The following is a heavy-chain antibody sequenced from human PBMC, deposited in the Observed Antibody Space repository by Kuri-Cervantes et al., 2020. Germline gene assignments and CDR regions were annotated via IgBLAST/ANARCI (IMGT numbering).Heavy chain of an antibody. CDR1: GYTLTELS. CDR3: ARGEHLFDY. V-gene: IGHV1-24*01. Sequence: ASVKVSCKVSGYTLTELSMHWVRQAPGKGLEWMGGFDPEDGETIYAQKFQGRVTITADESTSTAYMELSSLRSEDTAVYYCARGEHLFDYWGQGTLVTVSS. J-gene: IGHJ4*02. D-gene: IGHD1-26*01. CDR2: FDPEDGET.